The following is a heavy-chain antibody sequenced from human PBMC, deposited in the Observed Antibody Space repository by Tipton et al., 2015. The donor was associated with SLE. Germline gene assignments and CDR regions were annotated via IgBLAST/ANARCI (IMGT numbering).Heavy chain of an antibody. CDR2: INHSGST. D-gene: IGHD2-15*01. CDR1: GGSFSGYY. CDR3: ARGTDIVVVNY. V-gene: IGHV4-34*01. Sequence: LRLSCAVYGGSFSGYYWSWIRQPPGKGLERIGEINHSGSTNYNPSLKSRVTISVDTSKNQFSLKLSSVTAADTAVYYCARGTDIVVVNYWSQGTLVTVSS. J-gene: IGHJ4*02.